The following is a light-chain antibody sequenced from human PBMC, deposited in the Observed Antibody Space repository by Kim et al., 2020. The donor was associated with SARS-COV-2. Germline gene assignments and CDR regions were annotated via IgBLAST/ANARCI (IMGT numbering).Light chain of an antibody. CDR1: SSNIGAGYE. Sequence: VPITCTGSSSNIGAGYEVHWYQQLPGTAPKLLIYDNSNRPSGVPDRFSGSKSGTSASLAITGLQAEDEADYYCQSYDSSLSGFVVFGGGTQLTVL. V-gene: IGLV1-40*01. CDR2: DNS. J-gene: IGLJ2*01. CDR3: QSYDSSLSGFVV.